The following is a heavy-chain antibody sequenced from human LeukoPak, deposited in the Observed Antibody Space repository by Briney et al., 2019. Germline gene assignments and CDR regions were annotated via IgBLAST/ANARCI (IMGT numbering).Heavy chain of an antibody. Sequence: GRSLRLSCAASGFTFSSFAIHWVRQAPGKGLEWVAVISYEGSNNYYADSVKGRFPVSRDNSKNTLYLQMDSLRTEDTAEYYCARDRVAAADLDYWGQGTPVTVSS. V-gene: IGHV3-30*04. CDR2: ISYEGSNN. CDR3: ARDRVAAADLDY. D-gene: IGHD6-13*01. CDR1: GFTFSSFA. J-gene: IGHJ4*02.